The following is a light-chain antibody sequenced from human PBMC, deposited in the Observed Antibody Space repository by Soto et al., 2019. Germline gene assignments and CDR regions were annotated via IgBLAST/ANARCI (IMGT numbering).Light chain of an antibody. Sequence: QPVLTQPPSVSGAPGQRVTISCTGSSSNIGAGYGVHWYIQLPGTAPKLLVYGDSNRPSGVPDRFSGSKSDTSASLAITWLQAEDEADYYCQSYDSSLSGVIFGGGTKLTVL. V-gene: IGLV1-40*01. CDR1: SSNIGAGYG. CDR3: QSYDSSLSGVI. J-gene: IGLJ2*01. CDR2: GDS.